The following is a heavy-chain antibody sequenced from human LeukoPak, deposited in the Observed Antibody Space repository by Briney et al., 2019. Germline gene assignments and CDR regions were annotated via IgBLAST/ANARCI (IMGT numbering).Heavy chain of an antibody. CDR2: IKSKTDGGTT. CDR1: GFTFRNAW. CDR3: TTDSVIVVDAFDI. J-gene: IGHJ3*02. V-gene: IGHV3-15*01. D-gene: IGHD2-15*01. Sequence: PGGSLRLSCAASGFTFRNAWMSWVRQAPGKGLEWVGRIKSKTDGGTTDYAAPVKGRFTISRDDSKNTLYLQMNSLKTVDTAVYYCTTDSVIVVDAFDIWGQGTMVTVSS.